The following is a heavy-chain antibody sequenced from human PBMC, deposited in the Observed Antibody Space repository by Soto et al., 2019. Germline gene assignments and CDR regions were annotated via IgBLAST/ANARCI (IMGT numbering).Heavy chain of an antibody. J-gene: IGHJ4*02. D-gene: IGHD5-12*01. CDR2: IKQDGSEK. CDR3: ARDPRLYSGYETPLDY. Sequence: PGGSLRLSCAAYGFTFSNYWMSWVRQASGKGLEWVANIKQDGSEKYYVDSVKGRFTISRDNAKNSLYLQMNSLRAEDTAVYYCARDPRLYSGYETPLDYWGQGTLVTVSS. V-gene: IGHV3-7*01. CDR1: GFTFSNYW.